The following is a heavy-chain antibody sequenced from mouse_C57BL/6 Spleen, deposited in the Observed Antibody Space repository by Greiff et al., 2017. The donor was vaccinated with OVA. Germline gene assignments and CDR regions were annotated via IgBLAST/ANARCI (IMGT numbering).Heavy chain of an antibody. CDR3: TRTGLGGWFAY. CDR1: GYTFTDYE. D-gene: IGHD3-3*01. CDR2: IDPETGGT. V-gene: IGHV1-15*01. J-gene: IGHJ3*01. Sequence: QVQLQQSGAELVRPGASVTLSCKASGYTFTDYEMHWVKQTPVHGLEWIGAIDPETGGTAYNQKFKGKAILTADKSSSTAYMELRSLTSEDSAVYYCTRTGLGGWFAYWGQGTLVTVSA.